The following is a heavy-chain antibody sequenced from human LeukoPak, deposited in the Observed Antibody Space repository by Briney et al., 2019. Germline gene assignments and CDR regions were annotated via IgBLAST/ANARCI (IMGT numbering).Heavy chain of an antibody. J-gene: IGHJ1*01. V-gene: IGHV3-30*02. D-gene: IGHD6-13*01. CDR2: IQYDGNTI. CDR3: ARDWSSPYSSSWYEGYFQH. CDR1: GFTYSHNG. Sequence: GGSLRLSCVASGFTYSHNGMHWVRQAPGKGLEWVAFIQYDGNTIFYADSVKGRFTISRDNSKNTLYLQMNSLRAEDTAVYYCARDWSSPYSSSWYEGYFQHWGQGTLVTVSS.